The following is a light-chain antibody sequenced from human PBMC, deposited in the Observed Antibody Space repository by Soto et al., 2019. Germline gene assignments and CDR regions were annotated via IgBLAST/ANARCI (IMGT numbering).Light chain of an antibody. Sequence: EILLTQSPGTLSLSPGERATLSCRASQSVRNSYVAWYQQKPGQAPRLFIHGASGRATGIPDRFSGSGSGTDFTLNISRLEPEDFAVYYCQQYGSSPYTFGQGTKLEI. V-gene: IGKV3-20*01. J-gene: IGKJ2*01. CDR1: QSVRNSY. CDR3: QQYGSSPYT. CDR2: GAS.